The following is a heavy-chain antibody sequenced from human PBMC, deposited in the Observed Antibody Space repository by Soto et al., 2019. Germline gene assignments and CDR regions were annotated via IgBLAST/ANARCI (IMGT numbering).Heavy chain of an antibody. CDR3: ARVMCGDCSAYYYYDMDV. D-gene: IGHD2-21*02. Sequence: GGSLRLSCTASGFTFGTYTMSWVRQAPGKGLEWVSSIGTTSSYIYYADSVRGRFTISRDNAGDSLYLQMSSLRAEDTAVYYCARVMCGDCSAYYYYDMDVWGQGTTVTAP. J-gene: IGHJ6*02. V-gene: IGHV3-21*01. CDR2: IGTTSSYI. CDR1: GFTFGTYT.